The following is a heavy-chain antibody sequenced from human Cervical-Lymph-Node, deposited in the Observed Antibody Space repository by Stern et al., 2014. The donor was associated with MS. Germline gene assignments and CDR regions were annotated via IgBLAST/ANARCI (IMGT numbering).Heavy chain of an antibody. V-gene: IGHV4-31*03. CDR3: ARDGPQVGAGSFDI. CDR2: ISYSGNT. J-gene: IGHJ3*02. Sequence: VQLVESGPGLVKPSQTLSLTCTVSGGSISSDDNYWNWIRQLPGKGLEWIGYISYSGNTYNTPSLKSGVTISADTSKNQFSLKLSSVTAADTAVYYCARDGPQVGAGSFDIWGRGTMVTVSS. D-gene: IGHD1-26*01. CDR1: GGSISSDDNY.